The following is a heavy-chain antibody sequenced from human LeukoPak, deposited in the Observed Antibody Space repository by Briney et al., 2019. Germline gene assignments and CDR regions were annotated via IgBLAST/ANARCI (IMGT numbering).Heavy chain of an antibody. V-gene: IGHV1-8*02. J-gene: IGHJ4*02. CDR3: ARGTLYYDFWSGPDPPIDY. CDR1: GYTFTGYY. Sequence: ASVKVSCKASGYTFTGYYMHWVRQAPGQGLEWMGWMNPNSGNTGYAQKFQGRVTMTRNTSISTAYMELSSLRSEDTAVYYCARGTLYYDFWSGPDPPIDYWGQGTLVTVSS. D-gene: IGHD3-3*01. CDR2: MNPNSGNT.